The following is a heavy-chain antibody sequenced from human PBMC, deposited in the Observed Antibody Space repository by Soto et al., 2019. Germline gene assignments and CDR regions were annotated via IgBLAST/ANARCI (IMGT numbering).Heavy chain of an antibody. J-gene: IGHJ4*02. CDR2: INHSGST. Sequence: PSETLSLTCAVYGGSFSGYYWSWIRQPPGKGLEWIGEINHSGSTNYNPSLKSRVTISVDTSKNQFSLKLSSVTAADTAVYYCARGLYQLPTYYFDYWGQGTLVTLSS. CDR3: ARGLYQLPTYYFDY. V-gene: IGHV4-34*01. D-gene: IGHD2-2*01. CDR1: GGSFSGYY.